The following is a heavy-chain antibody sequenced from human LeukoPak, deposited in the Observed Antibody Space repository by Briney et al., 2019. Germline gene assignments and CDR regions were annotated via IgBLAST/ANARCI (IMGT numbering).Heavy chain of an antibody. CDR1: GFTFSSYA. V-gene: IGHV3-21*01. J-gene: IGHJ4*02. CDR2: ISRGSDHI. Sequence: GGSLRLSCAASGFTFSSYAMNWVRQAPGKGLEWVSSISRGSDHIFYADSMKGRFTISRDNAKNSLYLQMNSLGAENTAVYYCARPYDTRGYFPDYWGQGTLVTVSS. CDR3: ARPYDTRGYFPDY. D-gene: IGHD3-22*01.